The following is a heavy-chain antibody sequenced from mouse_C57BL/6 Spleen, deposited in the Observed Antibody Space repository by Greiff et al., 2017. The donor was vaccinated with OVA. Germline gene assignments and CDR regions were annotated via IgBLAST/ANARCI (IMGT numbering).Heavy chain of an antibody. V-gene: IGHV1-74*01. CDR3: AIPAYCRNYYAMDY. CDR2: IHPSDSDT. Sequence: QVQLQQPGAELVKPGASVKVSCKASGYTFTSYWMHWVKQRPGQGLEWIGMIHPSDSDTNYNQKFKGKATLTVDKSSSTAYMQLSSLTSEDSAVYCCAIPAYCRNYYAMDYWGQGTSVTVSS. CDR1: GYTFTSYW. J-gene: IGHJ4*01. D-gene: IGHD2-1*01.